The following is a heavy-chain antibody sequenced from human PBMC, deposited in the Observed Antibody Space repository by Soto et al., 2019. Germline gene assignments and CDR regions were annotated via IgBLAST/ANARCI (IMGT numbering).Heavy chain of an antibody. J-gene: IGHJ6*02. CDR1: GYTFTSYD. Sequence: ASVKVSCKASGYTFTSYDINWVRQATGQGLEWMGWMNPNSGNTGYAQKFQGRVTMTRNTSISTAYMELSSLRSEDTAVYYCARNHVVLVVYAYGMDVWGQGTTVTVSS. D-gene: IGHD2-8*01. CDR3: ARNHVVLVVYAYGMDV. V-gene: IGHV1-8*01. CDR2: MNPNSGNT.